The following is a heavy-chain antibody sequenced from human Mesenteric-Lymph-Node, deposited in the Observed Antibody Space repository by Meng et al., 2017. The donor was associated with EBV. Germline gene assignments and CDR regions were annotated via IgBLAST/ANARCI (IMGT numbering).Heavy chain of an antibody. J-gene: IGHJ4*02. CDR2: INPNSGDT. CDR1: GYTLTRYY. CDR3: ATLPAASTPHFSA. V-gene: IGHV1-2*04. Sequence: GQGGNAGGEVKTPGASVKFSCKACGYTLTRYYLHWVRQAPGQGLEGMGWINPNSGDTNYAQKFQGWVTMTRDTSINTAYMELSSLRSDATAVYYCATLPAASTPHFSAWGQGTLVTVSS. D-gene: IGHD2-2*01.